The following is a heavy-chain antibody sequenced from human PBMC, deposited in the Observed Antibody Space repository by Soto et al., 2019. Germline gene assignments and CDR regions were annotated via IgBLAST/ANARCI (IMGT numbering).Heavy chain of an antibody. CDR2: ISSSSSTI. Sequence: GGSLRLSCAASGFTFSSYSMNWVRQAPGKGLEWVSYISSSSSTIYYADSVKGRFTISRDNAKNSLYLQMNSLRAEDTAVYYCARDPPESGYDYRGGVGHYMDVWGKGTTVTVSS. J-gene: IGHJ6*03. CDR1: GFTFSSYS. D-gene: IGHD5-12*01. CDR3: ARDPPESGYDYRGGVGHYMDV. V-gene: IGHV3-48*01.